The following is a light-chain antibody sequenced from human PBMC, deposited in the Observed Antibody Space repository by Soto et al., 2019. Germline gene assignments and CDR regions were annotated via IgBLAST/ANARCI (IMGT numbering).Light chain of an antibody. CDR3: QHFKSFPIT. V-gene: IGKV1-9*01. J-gene: IGKJ5*01. Sequence: DLQATQSPSFLSASVGDRVTITCRASQGISTLLAWYQQKPGKAPKVLIYESSLLQSGVPSRFSGSGSGTDFTLTISSLQPEDFATYYCQHFKSFPITFGQGTRLEI. CDR2: ESS. CDR1: QGISTL.